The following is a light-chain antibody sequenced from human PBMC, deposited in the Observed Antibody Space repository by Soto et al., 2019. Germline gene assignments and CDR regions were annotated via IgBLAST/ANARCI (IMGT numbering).Light chain of an antibody. CDR2: DTS. Sequence: VVRRSPGTLSLAQGERADLSGRPSQSLANSFIAWYPQKPGQAPSLLIYDTSSRASGIPDRFSGSGSGTDFPLTISRLETEDCAVFYCQQYGTSEIIFGQGTHWIL. J-gene: IGKJ5*01. CDR1: QSLANSF. V-gene: IGKV3-20*01. CDR3: QQYGTSEII.